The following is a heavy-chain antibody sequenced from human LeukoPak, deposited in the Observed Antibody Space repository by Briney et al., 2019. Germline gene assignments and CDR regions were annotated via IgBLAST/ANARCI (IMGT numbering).Heavy chain of an antibody. J-gene: IGHJ4*02. CDR1: GGSFSGYY. D-gene: IGHD6-19*01. CDR2: INHSGST. Sequence: SETLSLTCAVYGGSFSGYYWSWIRQPPGKGLEWIGEINHSGSTNYNPSLKSRVTISVDTSKSQFSLKLSSVTAADTAVYYCARGVEQWLVPHYFDYWGQGTLVTVSS. CDR3: ARGVEQWLVPHYFDY. V-gene: IGHV4-34*01.